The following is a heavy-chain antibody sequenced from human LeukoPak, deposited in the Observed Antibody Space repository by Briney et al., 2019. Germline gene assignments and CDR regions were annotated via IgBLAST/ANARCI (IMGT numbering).Heavy chain of an antibody. V-gene: IGHV1-3*01. Sequence: ASVKVSCKASGYTFTSYAMHWVRQAPGQRLEWMGWINAGNGNTKYSQKFQDGVTITRDTSATTAYMELGSLRSEDTAVYYCAAQQLDNFDYWGQGTLVTVSS. D-gene: IGHD6-13*01. J-gene: IGHJ4*02. CDR1: GYTFTSYA. CDR2: INAGNGNT. CDR3: AAQQLDNFDY.